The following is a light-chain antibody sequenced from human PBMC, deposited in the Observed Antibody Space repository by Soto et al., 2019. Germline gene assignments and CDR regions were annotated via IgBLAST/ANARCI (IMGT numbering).Light chain of an antibody. CDR2: GAS. J-gene: IGKJ5*01. CDR1: QSVTTR. Sequence: VLFTQPPRTPSLSPGERGTPSCRASQSVTTRLAWYQHKPGQTPTLLMSGASNRASGVPVRFSGSGSGTDFTLTITRLEPEDFALYYCQQYGGSPITFGLGTRLEIK. CDR3: QQYGGSPIT. V-gene: IGKV3-20*01.